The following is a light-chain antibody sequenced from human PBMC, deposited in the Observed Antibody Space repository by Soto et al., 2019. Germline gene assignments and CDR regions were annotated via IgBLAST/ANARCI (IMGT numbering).Light chain of an antibody. CDR3: QQYDKWPFT. J-gene: IGKJ3*01. V-gene: IGKV3-20*01. CDR2: GAS. CDR1: QSVSSSS. Sequence: EIVLTQSPGTLSLSPGQRATLSCRASQSVSSSSLAWYQQRPGQAPRLLIYGASRRATGIPDRFSGSGSGTDFTLTISRLEPEDFAVYYCQQYDKWPFTFGPGTRVEIK.